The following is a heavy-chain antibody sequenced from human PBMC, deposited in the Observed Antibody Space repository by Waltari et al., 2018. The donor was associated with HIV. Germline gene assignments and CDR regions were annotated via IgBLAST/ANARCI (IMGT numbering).Heavy chain of an antibody. CDR1: GFTVSGRY. Sequence: EVQVVETGGGLIQPGGSLRLSWAASGFTVSGRYMSWVRQAPGKGLEWVSIINNDGTTYYTDSVKGRFTISRDNSKNTLYLQMNSLRAEDTALYYCARANYDFRYYFRYWGQGTLLTVSS. CDR3: ARANYDFRYYFRY. V-gene: IGHV3-53*02. J-gene: IGHJ4*02. CDR2: INNDGTT. D-gene: IGHD3-3*01.